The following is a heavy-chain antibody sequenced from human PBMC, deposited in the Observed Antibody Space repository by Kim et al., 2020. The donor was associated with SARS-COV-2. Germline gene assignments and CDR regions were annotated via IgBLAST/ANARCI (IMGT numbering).Heavy chain of an antibody. J-gene: IGHJ4*02. CDR3: ARSPYVGQQLAH. Sequence: SETLSLTCTVSGGSISSYYWSWIRQPPGKGLEWIGYIYYSGSTNYNPSLKSRVTISVDTSKNQFSLKLSSVTAADTAVYYCARSPYVGQQLAHWGQGTLVTVSS. CDR1: GGSISSYY. CDR2: IYYSGST. D-gene: IGHD6-13*01. V-gene: IGHV4-59*13.